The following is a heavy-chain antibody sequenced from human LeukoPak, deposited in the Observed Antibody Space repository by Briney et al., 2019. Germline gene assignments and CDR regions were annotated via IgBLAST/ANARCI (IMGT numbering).Heavy chain of an antibody. CDR1: GDSFSSVTDY. D-gene: IGHD6-19*01. Sequence: PSETLSLTCTVSGDSFSSVTDYWAWIRQPPGKGLEWIASGDYSGGTYYNPSLESRVAISADVSKNQFSLKLTSVTGADTAVYYCAGERGEEYSSGWYKRNYFDNWGQGIRVTVSS. CDR3: AGERGEEYSSGWYKRNYFDN. CDR2: GDYSGGT. V-gene: IGHV4-39*07. J-gene: IGHJ4*02.